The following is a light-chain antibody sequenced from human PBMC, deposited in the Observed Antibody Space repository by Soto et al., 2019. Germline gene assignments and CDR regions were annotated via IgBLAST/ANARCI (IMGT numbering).Light chain of an antibody. CDR3: LSYAGSYNFV. V-gene: IGLV2-11*01. J-gene: IGLJ7*01. CDR2: DVN. CDR1: SSDVGSYNY. Sequence: QSALTQPRSVSGSPGQSITISCTGSSSDVGSYNYVSWYQQHPGQAPKFMIYDVNKRPSGVSHRFSGSKSGNTASLTISGLQADDEPDYYCLSYAGSYNFVFGSGTQLTVL.